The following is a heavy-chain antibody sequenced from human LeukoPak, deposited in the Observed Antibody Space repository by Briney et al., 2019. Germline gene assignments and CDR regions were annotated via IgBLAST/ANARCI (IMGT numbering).Heavy chain of an antibody. CDR1: GFTFSNYG. CDR2: ISYDGSNK. D-gene: IGHD3-22*01. CDR3: AKEKALVVITYFDY. J-gene: IGHJ4*02. Sequence: GRSLRLSCAASGFTFSNYGMHWVRQAPSKGLEWVAIISYDGSNKYYADSVKGRFTISRDNSKNTLYLQMNSLRAEDTAVYYCAKEKALVVITYFDYWGQGTLVTVSS. V-gene: IGHV3-30*18.